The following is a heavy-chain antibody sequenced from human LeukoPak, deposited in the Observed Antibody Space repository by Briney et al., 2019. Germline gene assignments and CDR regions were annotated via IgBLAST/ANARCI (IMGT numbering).Heavy chain of an antibody. Sequence: GGSLRLSCAASGFTFSSYAMHRVRQAPGKGLEWVAVISYDGSNKYYADSVKGRFTISRDNSKNTLYLQMNSLRAEDTAVYYCAVLSGENAFDIWGQGTMVTVSS. J-gene: IGHJ3*02. V-gene: IGHV3-30*04. CDR3: AVLSGENAFDI. CDR2: ISYDGSNK. CDR1: GFTFSSYA. D-gene: IGHD3-10*01.